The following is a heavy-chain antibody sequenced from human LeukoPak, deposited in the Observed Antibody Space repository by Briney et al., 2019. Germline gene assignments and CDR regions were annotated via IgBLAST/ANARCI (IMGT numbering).Heavy chain of an antibody. D-gene: IGHD5-18*01. CDR2: ISAYNGNT. J-gene: IGHJ4*02. CDR3: ARDRSGSRYSYGGRTDY. V-gene: IGHV1-18*01. Sequence: GASVKVSCKASGYTFTSYGISWVRQAPGQGLEWMGWISAYNGNTNYAQKLQGRVTMTIDTSTSTAYMELRSLRSDDTAVYYCARDRSGSRYSYGGRTDYWGQGTLVTVSS. CDR1: GYTFTSYG.